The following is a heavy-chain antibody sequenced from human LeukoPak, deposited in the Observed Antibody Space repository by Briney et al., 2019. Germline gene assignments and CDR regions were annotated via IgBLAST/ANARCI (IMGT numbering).Heavy chain of an antibody. J-gene: IGHJ4*02. CDR3: ARHWRSRATTVPD. CDR2: IYYSGST. D-gene: IGHD4-17*01. V-gene: IGHV4-39*01. Sequence: PSETLSLTCTVSGGSISSSSYYWGWIRQPPGTGLEWIGSIYYSGSTYYNPSLKSRVTISVDTSKNQFSLKLSSVTAADTAVYYCARHWRSRATTVPDWGQGTLVTVSS. CDR1: GGSISSSSYY.